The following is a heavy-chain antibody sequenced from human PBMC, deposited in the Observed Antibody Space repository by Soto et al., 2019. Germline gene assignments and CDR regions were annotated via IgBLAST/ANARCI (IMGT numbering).Heavy chain of an antibody. J-gene: IGHJ6*02. V-gene: IGHV3-13*01. Sequence: GGSLRLSCAASGFTFSSYDMHWVRQATGKGLEWVSAIGTAGDTYYPGSVKGRFTISRENAKNSLYLQMNSLRAEDTAVYYCARWPRLLTGTTVYYYGMDVWGQGTTVTVSS. CDR1: GFTFSSYD. CDR3: ARWPRLLTGTTVYYYGMDV. D-gene: IGHD1-20*01. CDR2: IGTAGDT.